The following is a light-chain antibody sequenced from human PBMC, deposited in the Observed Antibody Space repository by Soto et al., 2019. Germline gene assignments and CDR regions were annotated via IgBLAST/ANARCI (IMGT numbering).Light chain of an antibody. Sequence: QSALTQPRSVSESPGQTVTISCTGTSSDVGGYNYVSWYQQHPGKAPKLMIYDVSKRPSGVPDRFSGSKSGNTASLTISGLRPEDEADYYCCSYAGTPYVFGTGTKLTVL. CDR2: DVS. CDR3: CSYAGTPYV. V-gene: IGLV2-11*01. CDR1: SSDVGGYNY. J-gene: IGLJ1*01.